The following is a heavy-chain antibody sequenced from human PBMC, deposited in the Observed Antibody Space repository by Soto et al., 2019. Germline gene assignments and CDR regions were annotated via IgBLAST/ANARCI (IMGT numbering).Heavy chain of an antibody. CDR3: AKGFDYIWGTYRYFAY. CDR2: ISGSGGRT. D-gene: IGHD3-16*01. V-gene: IGHV3-23*01. CDR1: GFTFTYYA. Sequence: EVQLLESGGGLVQPGGSLRLSCAASGFTFTYYAMAWVRQAPGKGLEWVSVISGSGGRTYYADSVEGRFIISGDNSNNALHLQMHKLRAEDPAVYYCAKGFDYIWGTYRYFAYWGQGSLVTVSS. J-gene: IGHJ4*02.